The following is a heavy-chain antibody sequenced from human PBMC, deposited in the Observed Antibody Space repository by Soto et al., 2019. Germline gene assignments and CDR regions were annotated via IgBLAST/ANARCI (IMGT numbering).Heavy chain of an antibody. J-gene: IGHJ6*04. D-gene: IGHD6-13*01. CDR3: ASQQLVPSCSGMDV. Sequence: SETLSLTCTVSGGSISSSSYYWGWIRQPPGKGLEWIGSIYYSGSTYYNPSLKSRVTISVDTSKNQFSLKLSSVTAADTAVYYGASQQLVPSCSGMDVWGKGTTVTVSS. CDR1: GGSISSSSYY. CDR2: IYYSGST. V-gene: IGHV4-39*01.